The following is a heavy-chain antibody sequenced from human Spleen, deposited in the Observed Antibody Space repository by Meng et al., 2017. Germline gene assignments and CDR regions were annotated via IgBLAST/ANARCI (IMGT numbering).Heavy chain of an antibody. J-gene: IGHJ6*02. CDR3: ARDQSSWYYYYYGMDV. CDR2: ISAYNGNT. V-gene: IGHV1-18*01. Sequence: ASVKVSCKASGYTFTSYGISWVRQAPGQGLEWMGWISAYNGNTNYAQKLQGRVTMTTDTSTSTAYMELRSLRSDDTAVYYCARDQSSWYYYYYGMDVWGPGTTVTVSS. D-gene: IGHD6-13*01. CDR1: GYTFTSYG.